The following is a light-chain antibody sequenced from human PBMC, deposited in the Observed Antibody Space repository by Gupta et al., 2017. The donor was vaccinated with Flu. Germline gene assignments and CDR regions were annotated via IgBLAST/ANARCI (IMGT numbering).Light chain of an antibody. CDR1: QSVLYSSNNNKY. V-gene: IGKV4-1*01. Sequence: DIVMTQSPDSLAVSLGERATINCKSSQSVLYSSNNNKYLAWYQQKPGQPPKLLIYWASTRESGVPDRCSGGGSGKDFTLTISSLQAEDVAVYYCQQDNRTPSTFGQGTKVEIK. CDR3: QQDNRTPST. J-gene: IGKJ2*01. CDR2: WAS.